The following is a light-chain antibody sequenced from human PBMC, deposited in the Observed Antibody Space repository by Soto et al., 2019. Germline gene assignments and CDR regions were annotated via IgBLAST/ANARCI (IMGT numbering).Light chain of an antibody. CDR3: LLSFIGAYVV. V-gene: IGLV7-46*01. CDR1: SVVVSGCHY. CDR2: ETT. Sequence: QAVVTQEPSLTVSPGGTVTLTCGSNSVVVSGCHYPCWFQQKPGQAPRTLRYETTLKHPWTPARFSGSLLGGKAALTLSGAQPEDEAEYYCLLSFIGAYVVFGGGTKLTVL. J-gene: IGLJ2*01.